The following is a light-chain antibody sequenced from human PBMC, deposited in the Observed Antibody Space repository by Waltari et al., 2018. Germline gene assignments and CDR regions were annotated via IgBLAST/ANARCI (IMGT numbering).Light chain of an antibody. V-gene: IGKV3D-15*01. CDR3: QQYNNWPPIT. Sequence: EIVMTQSPPTLSVSPGERATLSCRASQSVSNSLAWYQHRPGRAPRLLIHSASTRAPGIPARVSGSGSETEFTLTISNLQSEDFALYYCQQYNNWPPITFGQGTRLESK. J-gene: IGKJ5*01. CDR1: QSVSNS. CDR2: SAS.